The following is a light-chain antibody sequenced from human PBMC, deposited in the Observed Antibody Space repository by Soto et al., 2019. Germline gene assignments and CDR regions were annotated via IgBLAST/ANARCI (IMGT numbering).Light chain of an antibody. CDR3: QVWDSSSDHPDVV. Sequence: SYELTQPPSVSVAPGQTAGITCGGNNIGSKSVHWYRQKPGQAPVLVVHDDNDRPSGIPERFSGSNSGNTATLTISRVEAGDEADYYCQVWDSSSDHPDVVFGGGTKLTVL. J-gene: IGLJ2*01. V-gene: IGLV3-21*02. CDR2: DDN. CDR1: NIGSKS.